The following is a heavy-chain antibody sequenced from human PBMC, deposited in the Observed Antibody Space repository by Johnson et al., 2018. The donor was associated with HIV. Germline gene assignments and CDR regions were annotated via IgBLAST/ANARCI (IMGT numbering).Heavy chain of an antibody. D-gene: IGHD1-1*01. Sequence: QVQLVESGGGVVQPGRSLRLSCAVSGFTFSRNAMHWVRQAPGKGLEWMAVISDDGSNKYYAESVKGRFTISRDNSKNTLYLQINSLRPEDTAVYYCAREDLYDLGGQGTIVTVSS. CDR1: GFTFSRNA. CDR2: ISDDGSNK. V-gene: IGHV3-30-3*01. J-gene: IGHJ3*01. CDR3: AREDLYDL.